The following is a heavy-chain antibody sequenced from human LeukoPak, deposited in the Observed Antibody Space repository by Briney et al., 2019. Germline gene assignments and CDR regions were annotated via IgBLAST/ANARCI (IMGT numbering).Heavy chain of an antibody. CDR3: AKPYYYDSSGYLPEYFQH. V-gene: IGHV3-23*01. J-gene: IGHJ1*01. CDR2: ISGSGGST. CDR1: GFTFSSYA. Sequence: GGSLRLSCAASGFTFSSYAMSWVRQAPGKGLEWVSAISGSGGSTYYADSVKGRFTISRDNSKNTLYLQMNSLRADDTAVYYCAKPYYYDSSGYLPEYFQHWGQGTLVTVSS. D-gene: IGHD3-22*01.